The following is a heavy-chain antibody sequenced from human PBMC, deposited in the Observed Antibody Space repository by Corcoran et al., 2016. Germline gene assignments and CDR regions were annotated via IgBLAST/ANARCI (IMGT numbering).Heavy chain of an antibody. CDR3: TTDMVQLVQGDWFDP. Sequence: EVQLVESGGDLVQPGGSLRLSCAASGFTFSNAWMNWVRQAPGKGLEWVGRIKSKTDGGTTDYAAPVKGRFTISRDDSKNTLYLQMNSLKTEDTAVYYCTTDMVQLVQGDWFDPWGQGTLVTVSS. CDR2: IKSKTDGGTT. V-gene: IGHV3-15*07. CDR1: GFTFSNAW. D-gene: IGHD6-13*01. J-gene: IGHJ5*02.